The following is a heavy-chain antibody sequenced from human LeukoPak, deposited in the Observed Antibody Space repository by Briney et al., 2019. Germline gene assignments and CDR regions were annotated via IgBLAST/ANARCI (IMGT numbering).Heavy chain of an antibody. V-gene: IGHV3-23*01. D-gene: IGHD4-17*01. J-gene: IGHJ4*02. CDR3: AKDLTLSVNDYGDPY. CDR2: ISGSGGST. Sequence: GGSLRLSCAASGFTFSSYAMSWVRQAPGKGLEWVSAISGSGGSTYYADSVKSRFTISRDNSKNTLYLQMNSLRAEDTAVYYCAKDLTLSVNDYGDPYWGQGTLVTVYS. CDR1: GFTFSSYA.